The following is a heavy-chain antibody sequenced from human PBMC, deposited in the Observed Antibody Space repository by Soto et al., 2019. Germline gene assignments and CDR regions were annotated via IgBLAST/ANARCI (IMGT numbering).Heavy chain of an antibody. CDR3: ARALIYRAARPSFDY. J-gene: IGHJ4*02. D-gene: IGHD6-6*01. V-gene: IGHV4-34*01. CDR1: GGSFSGYY. Sequence: SETLSLTCAVYGGSFSGYYWSWIRQPPGKGLEWIGEINHSGSTNYNPSLKSRVTISVDTSKNQFSLKLSSVTAADTAVYYCARALIYRAARPSFDYWGQGTLVTVSS. CDR2: INHSGST.